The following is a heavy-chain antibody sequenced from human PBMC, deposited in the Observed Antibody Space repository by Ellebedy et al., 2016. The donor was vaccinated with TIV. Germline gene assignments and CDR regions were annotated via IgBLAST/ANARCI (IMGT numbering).Heavy chain of an antibody. CDR3: APRAIRAPN. J-gene: IGHJ4*02. V-gene: IGHV3-53*01. Sequence: GESLKISCAASGFTVGNNYMSWVSQAPGKGLEWVSLIYSRDDTAYADSVKGRFTISRDSSKNTLYLQMNSLRADDTAVYYCAPRAIRAPNWGQGTLVTVSS. CDR2: IYSRDDT. D-gene: IGHD1-26*01. CDR1: GFTVGNNY.